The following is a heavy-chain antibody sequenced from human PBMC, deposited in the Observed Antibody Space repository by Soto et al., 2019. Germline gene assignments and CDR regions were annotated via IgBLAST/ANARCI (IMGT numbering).Heavy chain of an antibody. J-gene: IGHJ4*02. V-gene: IGHV3-23*01. CDR1: GIPFSSYT. CDR2: ISGTGDTS. CDR3: AKLLWERLD. Sequence: GGSLRLSCAASGIPFSSYTMTWVRQAPGKGLEWVSAISGTGDTSFYADSVKGRFTISRDNSKQRLYLKINSLKAEDTGFCYCAKLLWERLDWGQGTLVTVSS. D-gene: IGHD1-26*01.